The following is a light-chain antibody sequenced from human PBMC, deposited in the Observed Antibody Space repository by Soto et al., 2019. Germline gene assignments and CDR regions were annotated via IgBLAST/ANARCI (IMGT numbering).Light chain of an antibody. CDR1: QGINTY. CDR2: AAS. J-gene: IGKJ4*01. CDR3: QKYNGALRS. Sequence: DIQMTQSPSSLSASVGDRVTITCRASQGINTYLAWYQQKPGKVPKLLIYAASTLQSGVPSRFSGSGSGTDFTLTISSLQPEGVATYYCQKYNGALRSFGGGTKVEIK. V-gene: IGKV1-27*01.